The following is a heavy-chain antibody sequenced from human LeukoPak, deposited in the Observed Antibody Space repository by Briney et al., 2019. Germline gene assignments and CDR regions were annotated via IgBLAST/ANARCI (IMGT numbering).Heavy chain of an antibody. Sequence: PSETLSLTCTVSGGSISSYYWTWIRQPPGKGLEWIGYIYYSGKNNYNPSLKSRVTISVDTSRNQFSLRMTSVTAADTAVYYCARDGNWYYFDYWGQGTLVTVSS. CDR2: IYYSGKN. CDR3: ARDGNWYYFDY. CDR1: GGSISSYY. D-gene: IGHD1-1*01. V-gene: IGHV4-59*01. J-gene: IGHJ4*02.